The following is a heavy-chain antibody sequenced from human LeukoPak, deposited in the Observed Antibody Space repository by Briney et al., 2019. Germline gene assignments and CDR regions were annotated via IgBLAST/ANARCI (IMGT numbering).Heavy chain of an antibody. V-gene: IGHV3-74*03. Sequence: GGSLRLSCAASGFTFRNHWMHWVRQTPGKGLVWVSRISSDGSSTTYADSVKGRFTISRDNAKNTLYLQMNNLRAEDTAMYYCAKDHYDSSGYYEKYFDYWGQGTLVTVSS. J-gene: IGHJ4*02. CDR2: ISSDGSST. CDR3: AKDHYDSSGYYEKYFDY. D-gene: IGHD3-22*01. CDR1: GFTFRNHW.